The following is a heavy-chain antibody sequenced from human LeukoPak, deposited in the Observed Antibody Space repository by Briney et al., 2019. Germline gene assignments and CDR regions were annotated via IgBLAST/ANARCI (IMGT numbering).Heavy chain of an antibody. Sequence: ASVTDSCKASGYTFTDYYMHWVRQAPAQGLEWMGWINPNSGGTNYAQKLQGRVTMTRDTSISTAYMELSRLRSDDTAVYYCARDLFGYSYGETYQHWGQGTLVTVSS. V-gene: IGHV1-2*02. CDR2: INPNSGGT. CDR3: ARDLFGYSYGETYQH. J-gene: IGHJ1*01. CDR1: GYTFTDYY. D-gene: IGHD5-18*01.